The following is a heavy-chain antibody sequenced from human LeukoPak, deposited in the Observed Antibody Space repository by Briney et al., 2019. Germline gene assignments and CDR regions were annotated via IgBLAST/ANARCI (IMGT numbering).Heavy chain of an antibody. D-gene: IGHD4-17*01. CDR1: GYTFTGYY. V-gene: IGHV1-2*02. J-gene: IGHJ5*02. CDR2: INPNSGGT. Sequence: ASVKVSCKASGYTFTGYYMHWVRQAPGQRLEWMGWINPNSGGTNYAQKFRGRVTMTRDTSISTAYMELSRLRSDDTVVYYCARGASGVYTVTTSWFDPWGQGTLVTVSS. CDR3: ARGASGVYTVTTSWFDP.